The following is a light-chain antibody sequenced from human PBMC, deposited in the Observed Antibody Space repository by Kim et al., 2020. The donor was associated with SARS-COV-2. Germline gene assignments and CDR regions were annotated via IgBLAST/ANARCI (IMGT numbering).Light chain of an antibody. CDR1: QSVSSSY. V-gene: IGKV3-20*01. CDR2: GAS. Sequence: EIVLTQSPATLSLSPGERAALSCRASQSVSSSYLAWYQQKPGQAPRLLIYGASSRATGIPDRFSGSGSGTDFTLTITRLEPDDFAAYYCQQYGTSPLTFGGGTKVEI. CDR3: QQYGTSPLT. J-gene: IGKJ4*01.